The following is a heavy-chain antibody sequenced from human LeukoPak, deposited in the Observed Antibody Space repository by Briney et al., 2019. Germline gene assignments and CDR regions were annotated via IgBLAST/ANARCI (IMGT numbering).Heavy chain of an antibody. J-gene: IGHJ4*02. Sequence: GGSLRLSCVVSGFSFSNYYMSWVRQAPGKGLEWVSAISGSGGSTYYADSVKGRFTISRDNSKNTLYLQMNSLRAEDTAVYYCAKGGIDFFDYWGQGTLVTVSS. CDR1: GFSFSNYY. CDR3: AKGGIDFFDY. V-gene: IGHV3-23*01. CDR2: ISGSGGST. D-gene: IGHD3-16*01.